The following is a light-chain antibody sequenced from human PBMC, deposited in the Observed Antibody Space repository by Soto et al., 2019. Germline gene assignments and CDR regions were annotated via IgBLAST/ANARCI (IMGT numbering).Light chain of an antibody. CDR3: GTWDSGLSVVL. J-gene: IGLJ2*01. CDR2: DND. V-gene: IGLV1-51*01. CDR1: SSNIGNNY. Sequence: QSVLTQPPSISAAPGQKVTISCSGSSSNIGNNYVSWYQQLPGTAPKLLISDNDNRPSEIPDRFSGSKSGTSATLDITGLQTGDEADYYCGTWDSGLSVVLFGGGTKLTVL.